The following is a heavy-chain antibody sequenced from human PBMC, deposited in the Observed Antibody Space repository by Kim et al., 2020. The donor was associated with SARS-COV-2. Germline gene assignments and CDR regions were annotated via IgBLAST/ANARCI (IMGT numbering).Heavy chain of an antibody. Sequence: GGSLRLSCAASGFTFSSYWMHWVRQAPGKGLVWVSRINSDGSSTSYADSVKGRFTISRDNAKNTLYLQMNSLRAEDTAVYYCAVVVAASYYYYYGMDVWGQGTTVTVSS. CDR2: INSDGSST. J-gene: IGHJ6*02. V-gene: IGHV3-74*01. CDR3: AVVVAASYYYYYGMDV. CDR1: GFTFSSYW. D-gene: IGHD2-15*01.